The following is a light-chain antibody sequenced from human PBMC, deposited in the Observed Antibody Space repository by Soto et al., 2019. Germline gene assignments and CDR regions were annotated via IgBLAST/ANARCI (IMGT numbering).Light chain of an antibody. V-gene: IGKV3-11*01. CDR2: DAS. J-gene: IGKJ1*01. Sequence: EIIITQSPDTLSLSPGERATLSCRATQSVTNYIAWYQQRPGQAPRLLIYDASNRASGVPAKFSGSGSGTDFTLTISDLEPADFGLYYCQQRLNWPPNFGQGTKVDIK. CDR3: QQRLNWPPN. CDR1: QSVTNY.